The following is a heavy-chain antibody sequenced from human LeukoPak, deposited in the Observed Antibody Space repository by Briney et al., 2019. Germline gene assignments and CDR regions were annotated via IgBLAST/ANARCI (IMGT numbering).Heavy chain of an antibody. D-gene: IGHD2-8*01. J-gene: IGHJ4*02. CDR3: ARGVMVYDY. CDR1: GDSITSTNW. V-gene: IGHV4-4*02. Sequence: SETLSLTCAVSGDSITSTNWWSWIRQPPGKGLEWIGEINHSGSTNYNPSLKSRVTISVDTSKNQFSLKLSSVTAADTAVYYCARGVMVYDYWGQGTLVTVSS. CDR2: INHSGST.